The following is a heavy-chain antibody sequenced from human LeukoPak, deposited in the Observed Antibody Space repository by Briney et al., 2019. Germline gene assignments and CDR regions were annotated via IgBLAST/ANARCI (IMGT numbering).Heavy chain of an antibody. CDR3: ARAMSGDLLDL. Sequence: VSVKVSCQASGYTFSHHSLYWIRQAPRQRLGCMGWISASSGSTDYAQKSQGRVTMSRDTSVSTVYWDWRWLTTDDTAGFYFARAMSGDLLDLWGKENRLPVST. CDR2: ISASSGST. D-gene: IGHD3-10*01. V-gene: IGHV1-2*02. CDR1: GYTFSHHS. J-gene: IGHJ5*02.